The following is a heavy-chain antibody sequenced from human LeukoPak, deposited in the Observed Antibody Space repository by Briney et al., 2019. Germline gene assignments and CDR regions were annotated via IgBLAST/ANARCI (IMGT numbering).Heavy chain of an antibody. CDR1: GFTVSSNY. V-gene: IGHV3-53*01. D-gene: IGHD3-22*01. J-gene: IGHJ3*02. CDR2: IYSGGST. Sequence: GGSLRLSCAASGFTVSSNYMSWVRQAPGKGLEWVSVIYSGGSTYYADSVKGRFTISRDSSKNTLYLQMNSLRAEDTAVYYCARSSYIFDRSGLDGFDIWGQGTMVTVSS. CDR3: ARSSYIFDRSGLDGFDI.